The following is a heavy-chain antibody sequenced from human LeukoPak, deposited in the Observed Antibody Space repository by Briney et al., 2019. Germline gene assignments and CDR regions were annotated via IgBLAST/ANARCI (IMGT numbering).Heavy chain of an antibody. CDR3: AREGYCTNGVCSSRVTTGYMDV. CDR2: IKQDGSEK. V-gene: IGHV3-7*01. Sequence: ETLSLTCTVSGVSISSSNSYWGWIRQAPGKGLEWVANIKQDGSEKYYVDSVKGRFTISRDNAKNSLYLQMNSLRAEDTAVYYCAREGYCTNGVCSSRVTTGYMDVWGKGTTVTISS. CDR1: GVSISSSNSY. J-gene: IGHJ6*03. D-gene: IGHD2-8*01.